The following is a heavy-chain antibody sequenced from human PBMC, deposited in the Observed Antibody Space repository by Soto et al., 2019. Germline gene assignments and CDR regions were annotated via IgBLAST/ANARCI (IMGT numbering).Heavy chain of an antibody. CDR3: VKNSGWFNT. D-gene: IGHD3-10*01. J-gene: IGHJ5*02. V-gene: IGHV3-23*01. CDR1: VFTFGTTD. Sequence: WSLRLSCAASVFTFGTTDMSWVRQAPGEGLEWVSTIDGSGGITYYADSVKGRFTISRDNSRNTVYLQMNSLRGDDTALYYCVKNSGWFNTWGQGALVTVSS. CDR2: IDGSGGIT.